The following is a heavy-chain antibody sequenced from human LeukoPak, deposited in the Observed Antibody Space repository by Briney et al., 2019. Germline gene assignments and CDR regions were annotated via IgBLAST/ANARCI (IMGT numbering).Heavy chain of an antibody. J-gene: IGHJ4*02. Sequence: PGGSLRLSCAASGFTFSAYGMHWVRQAPGKGLEWVAFIHYDGNNKYYADSVKGRFTISRDNVQNSLFLQMNSLRVEDTAVYYCARGNWGPDYWGQGTLVTVSS. CDR2: IHYDGNNK. CDR3: ARGNWGPDY. CDR1: GFTFSAYG. D-gene: IGHD7-27*01. V-gene: IGHV3-30*02.